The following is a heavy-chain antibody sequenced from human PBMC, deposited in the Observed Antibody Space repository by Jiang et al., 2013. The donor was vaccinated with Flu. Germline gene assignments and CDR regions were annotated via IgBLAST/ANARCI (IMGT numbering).Heavy chain of an antibody. CDR1: G. D-gene: IGHD2-15*01. CDR3: ARDGVVVVAAQRAYFDY. V-gene: IGHV3-33*05. J-gene: IGHJ4*02. CDR2: ISYDGSNK. Sequence: GMHWVRQAPGKGLEWVAVISYDGSNKYYADSVKGRFTISRDNSKNTLYLQMNSLRAEDTAVYYCARDGVVVVAAQRAYFDYWGQGTLVTVSS.